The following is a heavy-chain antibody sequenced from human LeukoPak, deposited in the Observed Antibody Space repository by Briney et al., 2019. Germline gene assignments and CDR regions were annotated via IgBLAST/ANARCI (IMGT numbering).Heavy chain of an antibody. CDR2: IYSGGST. D-gene: IGHD3-10*01. Sequence: GGSLRLSCAASGFTVSSNYMSWVRQAPGKGLEWVSVIYSGGSTYYADSVKGRFTISRDNSKNTLYLQMNSLRAEDTAVYYCARVGFSYYYGSGSKGHWFGPWGQGTLVTVSS. CDR3: ARVGFSYYYGSGSKGHWFGP. J-gene: IGHJ5*02. CDR1: GFTVSSNY. V-gene: IGHV3-53*01.